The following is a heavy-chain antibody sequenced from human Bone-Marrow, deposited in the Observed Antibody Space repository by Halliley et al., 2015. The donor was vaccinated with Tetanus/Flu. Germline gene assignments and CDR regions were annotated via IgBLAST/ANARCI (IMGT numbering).Heavy chain of an antibody. D-gene: IGHD6-19*01. CDR2: IYPGDSEI. J-gene: IGHJ4*02. CDR3: ARQDSSGSYRYFDY. Sequence: GFIYPGDSEIRYRSSFQGQVPIPADKSISPAYLQWSSLTASDTAMYYCARQDSSGSYRYFDYWGQGTLVTVSS. V-gene: IGHV5-51*01.